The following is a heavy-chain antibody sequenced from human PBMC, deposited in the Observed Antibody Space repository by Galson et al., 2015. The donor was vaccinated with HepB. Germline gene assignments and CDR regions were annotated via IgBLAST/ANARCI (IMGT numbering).Heavy chain of an antibody. CDR1: GFTFSNYA. Sequence: SLRLSCATSGFTFSNYAMHWVRQAPGKGLECVAVISYDGIHEYYADSVRGRFTISRDTSKNTLSLQMSSLRADDTAVYYCARDTYYYDSSGPRFDYWGQGTLVTVSS. CDR2: ISYDGIHE. CDR3: ARDTYYYDSSGPRFDY. D-gene: IGHD3-22*01. V-gene: IGHV3-30-3*01. J-gene: IGHJ4*02.